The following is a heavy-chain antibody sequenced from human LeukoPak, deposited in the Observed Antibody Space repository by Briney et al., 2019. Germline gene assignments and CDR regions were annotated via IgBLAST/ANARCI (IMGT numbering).Heavy chain of an antibody. D-gene: IGHD3-22*01. Sequence: ASVKVSCKASGYTFTGYYMHWVRQAPGQGLEWMGWINPNSGGTNYAQKFQGRVTMTRDTSIGTAYMELSRLRSDDTAVYYCARDGPPYYYDSSGYYFDYWGQGTLVTVSS. J-gene: IGHJ4*02. CDR3: ARDGPPYYYDSSGYYFDY. V-gene: IGHV1-2*02. CDR2: INPNSGGT. CDR1: GYTFTGYY.